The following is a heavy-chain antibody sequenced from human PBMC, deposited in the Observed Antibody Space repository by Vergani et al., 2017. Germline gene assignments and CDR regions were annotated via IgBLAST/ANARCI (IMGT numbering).Heavy chain of an antibody. J-gene: IGHJ6*03. CDR1: GASVNSYY. Sequence: QVKLQESGPGLVKPSETLSLTCTVSGASVNSYYWSWIRQPPGKGLEWIGSLSTTGGATHASHNPSLKSRVSISVDTSKSQFSLKLSSVTAADTAVYYCARGDSSEDPRYYYYYMDVWGK. V-gene: IGHV4-59*02. CDR2: LSTTGGA. CDR3: ARGDSSEDPRYYYYYMDV. D-gene: IGHD6-25*01.